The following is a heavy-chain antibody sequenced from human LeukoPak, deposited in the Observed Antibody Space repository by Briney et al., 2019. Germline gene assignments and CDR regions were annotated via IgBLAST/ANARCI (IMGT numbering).Heavy chain of an antibody. CDR1: GLTFSSYA. CDR2: FGLYGGTT. D-gene: IGHD2-2*01. V-gene: IGHV3-23*01. J-gene: IGHJ3*01. CDR3: VKDSSTTSWYFALDV. Sequence: GGSLRLSCATSGLTFSSYAMTWVRQAPGKGLEWVSSFGLYGGTTHYADSVKGRFTISRDNSKNTLYLQMTSLRADDTAVYYCVKDSSTTSWYFALDVWGQGTMVAVSS.